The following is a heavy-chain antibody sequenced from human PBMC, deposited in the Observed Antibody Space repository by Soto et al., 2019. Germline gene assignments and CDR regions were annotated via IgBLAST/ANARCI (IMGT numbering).Heavy chain of an antibody. J-gene: IGHJ4*02. CDR1: GGTFSSYA. V-gene: IGHV1-69*13. CDR3: ARDRRTSSGWYGFDY. D-gene: IGHD6-19*01. CDR2: IIPIFGTA. Sequence: SVKVSCKASGGTFSSYAISWVRQAPGQGLEWMGGIIPIFGTANYAQKFQGRVTIAADESTSTAYMELSSLRSEDTAVYYCARDRRTSSGWYGFDYWGQGTLVTVSS.